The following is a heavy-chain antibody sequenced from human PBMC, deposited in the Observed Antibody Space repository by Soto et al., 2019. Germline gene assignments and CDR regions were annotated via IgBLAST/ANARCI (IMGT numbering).Heavy chain of an antibody. Sequence: EVQLLESGGGLIQPGGSLRLSCAASGFTFSSYAMSWVPQAPGKGLEWVSSISGSDGITYYGDSVKGRFTISRDNSKNTLYLQMNSLRADDTAVYFCAKGFHIKFGTILPPWYFDYWGQGTLVTVSS. CDR3: AKGFHIKFGTILPPWYFDY. CDR1: GFTFSSYA. CDR2: ISGSDGIT. D-gene: IGHD3-16*01. V-gene: IGHV3-23*01. J-gene: IGHJ4*02.